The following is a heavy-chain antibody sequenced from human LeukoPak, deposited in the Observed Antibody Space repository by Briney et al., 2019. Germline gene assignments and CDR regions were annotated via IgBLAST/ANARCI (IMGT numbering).Heavy chain of an antibody. D-gene: IGHD2-2*01. V-gene: IGHV3-43*02. CDR1: GFTFDDYA. Sequence: GGSLRLSCAASGFTFDDYAMHWVRHAPGKGLEWVSLISGDGGSTYYADSVKGRFTISRDNSKNSLYLQMSSLRTEDTALYYCAKDNRGGYCSSTSCYAWFDPWGQGTLVTVSS. CDR3: AKDNRGGYCSSTSCYAWFDP. CDR2: ISGDGGST. J-gene: IGHJ5*02.